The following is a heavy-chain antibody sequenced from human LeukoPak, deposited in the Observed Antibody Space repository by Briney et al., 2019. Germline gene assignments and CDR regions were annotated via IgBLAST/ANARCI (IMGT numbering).Heavy chain of an antibody. V-gene: IGHV1-2*02. D-gene: IGHD3-22*01. CDR1: GYTFTGYY. Sequence: ASVKVSCKASGYTFTGYYMHWVRQAPGQGLEWMGWINPNSGGTNCAQKFQGRVTMTRDTSISTAYMELSRLRSDDTAVYYCARVSWEVPPRYYDSSGYRYWGQGTLVTVSS. CDR2: INPNSGGT. J-gene: IGHJ4*02. CDR3: ARVSWEVPPRYYDSSGYRY.